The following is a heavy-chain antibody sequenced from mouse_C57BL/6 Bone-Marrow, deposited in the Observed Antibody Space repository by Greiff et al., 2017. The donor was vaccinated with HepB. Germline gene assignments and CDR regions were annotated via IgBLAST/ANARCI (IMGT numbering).Heavy chain of an antibody. CDR2: IDPSDSYT. Sequence: VQLQESGAELVKPGASVKLSCKASGYTFTSYWMQWVKQRPGQGLEWIGEIDPSDSYTNYNQKFKGKATLTVDTSSSTAYMQLSSLTSEDSAVYYCASSFYYFDYWGQGTTLTVSS. V-gene: IGHV1-50*01. CDR1: GYTFTSYW. J-gene: IGHJ2*01. CDR3: ASSFYYFDY.